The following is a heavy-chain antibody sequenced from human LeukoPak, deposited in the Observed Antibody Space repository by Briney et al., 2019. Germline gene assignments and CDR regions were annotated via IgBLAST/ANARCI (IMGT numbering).Heavy chain of an antibody. J-gene: IGHJ4*02. CDR2: ISSNGGST. CDR3: ARGRLNDYGDFDY. Sequence: GGSLRLSCAASGFTFSSYAMHWVRQAPGKGLEYVSAISSNGGSTYYANSVKGRFTISRDNSKNTLYLQMGSLRAEDMAVYYCARGRLNDYGDFDYWGQGTLVTVSS. CDR1: GFTFSSYA. D-gene: IGHD4-17*01. V-gene: IGHV3-64*01.